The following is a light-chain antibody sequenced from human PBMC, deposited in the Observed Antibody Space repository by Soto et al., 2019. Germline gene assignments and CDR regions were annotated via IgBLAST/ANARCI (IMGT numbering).Light chain of an antibody. Sequence: QSVLTQPPSVSGAPGQRVTISCTGSSSNIGAGYDVLWYQQLPGTAPKLLIYGNSNRPSGVPDRFSGSKSGTSASLAITGLQAEDEADYYCQSYDSSLSGVVLGGGTKLTVL. CDR1: SSNIGAGYD. CDR2: GNS. J-gene: IGLJ2*01. V-gene: IGLV1-40*01. CDR3: QSYDSSLSGVV.